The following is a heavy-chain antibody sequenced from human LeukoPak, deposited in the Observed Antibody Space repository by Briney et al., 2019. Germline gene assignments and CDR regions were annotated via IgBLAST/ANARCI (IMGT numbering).Heavy chain of an antibody. V-gene: IGHV3-23*01. CDR2: INDNGAGT. CDR3: AKGLRTGVGPYMGYHYYMDV. CDR1: GFTFSSYA. J-gene: IGHJ6*03. D-gene: IGHD3-16*01. Sequence: GGSLRLSCAASGFTFSSYAMGWVRQAPGKGLKWVSTINDNGAGTYYADSVKGRFTIFRDNSYNTVSLQMNSLRDEDTGVYYCAKGLRTGVGPYMGYHYYMDVWGKGATVTVSS.